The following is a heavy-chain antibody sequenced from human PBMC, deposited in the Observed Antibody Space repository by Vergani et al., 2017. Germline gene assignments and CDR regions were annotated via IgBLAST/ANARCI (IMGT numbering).Heavy chain of an antibody. CDR2: RNHRGDT. D-gene: IGHD2-21*02. V-gene: IGHV4-34*01. Sequence: QAQLQQWGAGLLKPSETLSLTCAVPGGSLRGYFWSWIRQSPGKGLEWIGDRNHRGDTKYNPSLKSRVTMSVDTSKNQLSLILPSVTAQDTAMYYCATSCSATDCYLLFFWVWGQGTLVTVSS. CDR3: ATSCSATDCYLLFFWV. CDR1: GGSLRGYF. J-gene: IGHJ4*01.